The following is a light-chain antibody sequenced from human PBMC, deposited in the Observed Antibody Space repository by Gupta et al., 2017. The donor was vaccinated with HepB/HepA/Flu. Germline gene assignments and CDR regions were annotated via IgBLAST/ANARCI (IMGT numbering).Light chain of an antibody. Sequence: EIVITQSPATPAVAPGERATLSCRASQSVSSYLAWYQQKPGQAPRLLIYGASTRATGIPARFSGSGSGTEFTLTISSLQSEDFAVYYCQQYNNWPPWTFGQGTKVEIK. V-gene: IGKV3-15*01. CDR3: QQYNNWPPWT. CDR1: QSVSSY. J-gene: IGKJ1*01. CDR2: GAS.